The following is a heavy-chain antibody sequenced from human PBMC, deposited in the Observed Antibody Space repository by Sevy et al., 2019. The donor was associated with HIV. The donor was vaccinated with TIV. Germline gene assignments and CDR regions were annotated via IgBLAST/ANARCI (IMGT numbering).Heavy chain of an antibody. CDR1: GGSISSGDYY. CDR3: ASTDPVDTAMVKIGSFVY. D-gene: IGHD5-18*01. V-gene: IGHV4-30-4*01. J-gene: IGHJ4*02. Sequence: SETLSLTCTVSGGSISSGDYYWSWIRQPPGKGLEWIGYIYYSGSTYYNPSLKSRVTISVDTSKNQFSLKLSTVTAADTAVYYCASTDPVDTAMVKIGSFVYWGQGTLVTVS. CDR2: IYYSGST.